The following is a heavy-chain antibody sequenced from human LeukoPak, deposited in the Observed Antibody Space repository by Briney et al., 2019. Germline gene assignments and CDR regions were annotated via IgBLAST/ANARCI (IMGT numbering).Heavy chain of an antibody. J-gene: IGHJ3*01. D-gene: IGHD2-2*01. Sequence: QPGGSLRLSCAASGFTFSTYSMNWVRQAPGKGLEWVSYISSYSSTISYADSVKDRFTISRDNAKNSLYLQMNSLRAEDTAVYYCARSIIVVTAAIRGDAFDLWGQGKMVTVSS. CDR3: ARSIIVVTAAIRGDAFDL. V-gene: IGHV3-48*01. CDR1: GFTFSTYS. CDR2: ISSYSSTI.